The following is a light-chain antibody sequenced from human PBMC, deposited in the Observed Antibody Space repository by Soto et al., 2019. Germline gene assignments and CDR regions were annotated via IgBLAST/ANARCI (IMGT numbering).Light chain of an antibody. CDR2: KAP. V-gene: IGKV1-5*03. J-gene: IGKJ3*01. CDR3: QQYDTYSVT. CDR1: QSIRSW. Sequence: DIQMTQSPSMVSASVGDRVTITCRASQSIRSWLAWYQVKPGKAPKLLIYKAPTLDSGVPSRFSGSGSGTDFTLTISDLQPDDFATYYCQQYDTYSVTFGPGTKVEIK.